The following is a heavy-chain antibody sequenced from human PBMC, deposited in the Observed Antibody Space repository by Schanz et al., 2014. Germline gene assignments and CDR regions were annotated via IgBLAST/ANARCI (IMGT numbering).Heavy chain of an antibody. CDR2: IGGSGDST. CDR1: GFTFSNYA. CDR3: ARDYQWLARYYRDI. J-gene: IGHJ6*03. D-gene: IGHD6-19*01. Sequence: EVHLLESGGGLVQPGGSLRLSCAASGFTFSNYALSWVRQAPGKGLEWVSGIGGSGDSTHYADSVKGRFTISRDNPKKTLYMQMNSLRHEDTAVDYSARDYQWLARYYRDIWGKGTTVTVSS. V-gene: IGHV3-23*01.